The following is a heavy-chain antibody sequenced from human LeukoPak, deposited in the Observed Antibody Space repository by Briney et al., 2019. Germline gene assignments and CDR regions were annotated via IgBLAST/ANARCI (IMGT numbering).Heavy chain of an antibody. Sequence: GSLRLSCAASGFTFSNYAMTWVRQAPGKGLEWVSTISDGGAATYYADSVKGRFTISRDNSKNTLSLQMNSLRAEDTAVYYCAKALNVLVPSTSRWFDPWGQGTLVTVSS. CDR1: GFTFSNYA. V-gene: IGHV3-23*01. CDR2: ISDGGAAT. J-gene: IGHJ5*02. D-gene: IGHD2-2*01. CDR3: AKALNVLVPSTSRWFDP.